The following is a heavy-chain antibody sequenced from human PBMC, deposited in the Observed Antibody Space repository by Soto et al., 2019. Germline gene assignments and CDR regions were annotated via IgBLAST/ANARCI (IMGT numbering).Heavy chain of an antibody. CDR3: ARDRYYYGSGILIDY. Sequence: PGGSLRLSCAASGFTFSSYAMHWVRQAPGKGLEWVAVISYDGSNKYYADSVKGRFTISRDNSKNTLYLQMNSLRAEDTAVYYCARDRYYYGSGILIDYWGQGTLVTVSS. J-gene: IGHJ4*02. V-gene: IGHV3-30-3*01. D-gene: IGHD3-10*01. CDR1: GFTFSSYA. CDR2: ISYDGSNK.